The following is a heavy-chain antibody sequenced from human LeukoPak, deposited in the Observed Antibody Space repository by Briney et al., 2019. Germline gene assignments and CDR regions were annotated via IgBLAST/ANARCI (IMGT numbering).Heavy chain of an antibody. CDR3: ASLITMVRGVTDYGMDV. CDR1: GGSFSGYY. J-gene: IGHJ6*04. V-gene: IGHV4-34*01. D-gene: IGHD3-10*01. Sequence: SETLSLTCAVYGGSFSGYYWSWIRQPPGKGLEWIGEINHSGSTNYNPSLKSRVTISVDTSKNQFSLKLSSATAADTAVYYCASLITMVRGVTDYGMDVWGKGTTVTVSS. CDR2: INHSGST.